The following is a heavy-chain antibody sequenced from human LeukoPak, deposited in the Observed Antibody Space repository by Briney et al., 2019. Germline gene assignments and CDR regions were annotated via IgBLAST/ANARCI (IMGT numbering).Heavy chain of an antibody. D-gene: IGHD3-10*01. CDR2: IYYSGST. J-gene: IGHJ4*02. V-gene: IGHV4-59*01. CDR3: AKVGASGYTDYFDY. Sequence: SETLSLTCTVSGGSISSYYWSWIRQPPGKGLEWIGYIYYSGSTNYNPSLKSRVAISVDTSKNQFSLKLSSVTAADTAVYYCAKVGASGYTDYFDYWGQGTLVTVSS. CDR1: GGSISSYY.